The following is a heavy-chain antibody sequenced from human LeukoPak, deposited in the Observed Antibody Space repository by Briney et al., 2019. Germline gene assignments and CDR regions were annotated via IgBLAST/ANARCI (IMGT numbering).Heavy chain of an antibody. Sequence: GGALRLSLAASLFTLSSNYMSWVRQPPGKGLEGVSVIYRGGSTYYADSVNGRFTISRDNSKNTLYLQMNSLRAEDTAVYYCARETDYGDYEAFDPWGQGTLVTVSS. CDR1: LFTLSSNY. J-gene: IGHJ5*02. CDR2: IYRGGST. CDR3: ARETDYGDYEAFDP. D-gene: IGHD4-17*01. V-gene: IGHV3-53*01.